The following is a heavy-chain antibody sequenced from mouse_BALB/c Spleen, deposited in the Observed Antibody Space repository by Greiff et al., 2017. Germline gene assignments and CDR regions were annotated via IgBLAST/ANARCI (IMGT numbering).Heavy chain of an antibody. Sequence: VKLLESGAELVRPGSSVKISCKASGYAFSSYWMNWVKQRPGQGLEWIGQIYPGDGDTNYNGKFKGKATLTADKSSSTAYMQLSSLTSEDSAVYSCARTIPWYFDVWGAGTTVTVSS. CDR3: ARTIPWYFDV. V-gene: IGHV1-80*01. CDR2: IYPGDGDT. CDR1: GYAFSSYW. J-gene: IGHJ1*01.